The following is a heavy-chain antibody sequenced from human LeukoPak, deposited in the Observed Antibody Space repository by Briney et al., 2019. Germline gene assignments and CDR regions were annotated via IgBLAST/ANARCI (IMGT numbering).Heavy chain of an antibody. V-gene: IGHV3-23*01. Sequence: PGGSLRLSCAASGFTFRSYAMNWVRQAPGKGLDWVSAISADGDSTYYADSVKGRFTISRDNSKNTLYLQMNSLRPGDTAVYYCAKRRYCTTTSCHDFDYWGQGTLVTVSS. CDR2: ISADGDST. J-gene: IGHJ4*02. CDR1: GFTFRSYA. CDR3: AKRRYCTTTSCHDFDY. D-gene: IGHD2-2*01.